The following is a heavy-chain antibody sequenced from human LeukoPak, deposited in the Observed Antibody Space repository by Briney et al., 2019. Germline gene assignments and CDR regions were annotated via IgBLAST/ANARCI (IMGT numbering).Heavy chain of an antibody. D-gene: IGHD3-10*02. CDR2: VSSSGSTI. Sequence: GGSLRLSCAASGFAFSSYGMHWVRQAPGKGLEWVSYVSSSGSTIYYADSVKGRFTISRDNAKNSLYLQMNSLRAEDTAVHYCAELGITMIGGVWGKGTTVTISS. V-gene: IGHV3-48*04. CDR3: AELGITMIGGV. CDR1: GFAFSSYG. J-gene: IGHJ6*04.